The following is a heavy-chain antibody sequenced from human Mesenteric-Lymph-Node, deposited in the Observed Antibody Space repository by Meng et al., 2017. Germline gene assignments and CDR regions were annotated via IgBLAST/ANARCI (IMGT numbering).Heavy chain of an antibody. J-gene: IGHJ4*02. V-gene: IGHV4-39*01. CDR1: GGSISSSSYY. Sequence: QLQRQESGPGLLKPSETLSLTCTVSGGSISSSSYYWAWIRQPPGEGLEWIGSVVYSGTTYYTSSLKSRVSISVDTSKNQFSLKLSSVTAADTAVYYCARHHHSPTFDYWGQGTLVTVSS. CDR2: VVYSGTT. CDR3: ARHHHSPTFDY. D-gene: IGHD1-14*01.